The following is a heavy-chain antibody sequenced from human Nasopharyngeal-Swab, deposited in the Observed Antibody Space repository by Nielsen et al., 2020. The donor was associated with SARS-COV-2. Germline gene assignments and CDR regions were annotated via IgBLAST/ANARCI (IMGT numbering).Heavy chain of an antibody. D-gene: IGHD6-13*01. Sequence: ASAKVSCKPSGYTFTSYYIHWVRQAPGQGLEWMGVINPDDGGTTYAQKFQDRVTLTRETSTTTVYMQLSNRRSEDTAVYFCARAGYTSSWYVGIWFDPWGQGTQVTVSS. CDR3: ARAGYTSSWYVGIWFDP. CDR1: GYTFTSYY. J-gene: IGHJ5*02. V-gene: IGHV1-46*01. CDR2: INPDDGGT.